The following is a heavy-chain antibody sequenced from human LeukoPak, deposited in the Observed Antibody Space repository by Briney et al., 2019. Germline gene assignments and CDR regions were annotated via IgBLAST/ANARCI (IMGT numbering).Heavy chain of an antibody. J-gene: IGHJ4*02. CDR1: GYTFTSYG. V-gene: IGHV1-18*01. Sequence: ASVKVSCKASGYTFTSYGISWVRQAPGQGLEWMGWISAYNGNTNYAQKLQGRVTMTTDTSTSTAYMELRSLRSDDTAVYYCARGGDVDIVATIRTPLDYWGQGTLVTVSS. D-gene: IGHD5-12*01. CDR3: ARGGDVDIVATIRTPLDY. CDR2: ISAYNGNT.